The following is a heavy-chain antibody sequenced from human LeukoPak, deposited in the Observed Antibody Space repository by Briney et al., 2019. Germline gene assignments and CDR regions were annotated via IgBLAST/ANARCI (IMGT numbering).Heavy chain of an antibody. V-gene: IGHV4-4*07. D-gene: IGHD3-3*01. CDR1: GGSISSYY. J-gene: IGHJ4*02. CDR3: ARGTFWSGYLDY. CDR2: IYTSGST. Sequence: SETPSLTCTVSGGSISSYYWSWIRQPAGKGLEWIGRIYTSGSTNYNPSLKSRVTMSVDTSKNQFSLKLSSVTAADTAVYYCARGTFWSGYLDYWGQGTLVTVSS.